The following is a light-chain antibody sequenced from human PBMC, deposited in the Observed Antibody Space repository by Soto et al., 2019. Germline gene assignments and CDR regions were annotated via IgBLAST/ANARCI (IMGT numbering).Light chain of an antibody. CDR2: GNS. J-gene: IGLJ1*01. CDR1: SSNIGARYD. V-gene: IGLV1-40*01. Sequence: QSVLTQPPSVSGAPGQRVSISCTGSSSNIGARYDVHWYQQLPGTAPKLLIFGNSNRPSGVPDRFSGSNSGTSASLAITGLQAEDEADYYCQSYDNSLSVYVFGTGTKLTVL. CDR3: QSYDNSLSVYV.